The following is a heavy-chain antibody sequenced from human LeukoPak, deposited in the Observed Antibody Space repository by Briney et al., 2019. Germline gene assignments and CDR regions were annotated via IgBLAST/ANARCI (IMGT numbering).Heavy chain of an antibody. Sequence: SVKVSCRASGGTFSSYAISWVRQAPGQGLEWMGGIIPIFGTANYAQKFQGRVTITTDESTSTAYMELSSLRSEDTAVYYCARAPSSGYDDPDFDYWGQGTLVTVSS. CDR2: IIPIFGTA. J-gene: IGHJ4*02. CDR3: ARAPSSGYDDPDFDY. D-gene: IGHD5-12*01. CDR1: GGTFSSYA. V-gene: IGHV1-69*05.